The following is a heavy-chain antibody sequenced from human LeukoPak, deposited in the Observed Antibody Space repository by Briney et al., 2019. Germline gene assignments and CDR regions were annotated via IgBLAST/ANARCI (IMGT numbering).Heavy chain of an antibody. Sequence: PGGSLRLSCAASGFTFSDYYMSWIRQAPGKGLEWVSYISSRGSPIYYADSVKGRFTISRDNSKNTLYLQMNSLTTEDTAVYYCARGDYYGSGSDYVFDYWGQGTLVTVSS. D-gene: IGHD3-10*01. J-gene: IGHJ4*02. V-gene: IGHV3-11*01. CDR1: GFTFSDYY. CDR2: ISSRGSPI. CDR3: ARGDYYGSGSDYVFDY.